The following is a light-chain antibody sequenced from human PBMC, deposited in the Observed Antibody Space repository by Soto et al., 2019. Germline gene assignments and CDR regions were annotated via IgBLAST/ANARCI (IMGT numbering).Light chain of an antibody. Sequence: EIVLTQSPGTLSLSPGERATLSCRASQSVSSSYLAWYQHKPGQAPRLLIYGASSRATGIPDRFSGSGSGTAFTLTIGRLEPEGFAVYYCQQYGSSPRTFGQGTKLEIK. CDR1: QSVSSSY. J-gene: IGKJ2*02. V-gene: IGKV3-20*01. CDR3: QQYGSSPRT. CDR2: GAS.